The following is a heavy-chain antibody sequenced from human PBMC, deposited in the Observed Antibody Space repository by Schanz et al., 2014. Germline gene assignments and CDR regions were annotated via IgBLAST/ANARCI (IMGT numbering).Heavy chain of an antibody. CDR2: ISRSSSTI. V-gene: IGHV3-48*01. CDR1: AFIFRSYS. Sequence: EVQLVESGGGLVQPGGSLRLSCAASAFIFRSYSMHWVRQAPGKGLEWVSYISRSSSTIYYADSVRGRFTISRDNAKNSLYLQMNSLRAEDTAVYYCARDSGSHYWVDYWGQGTLVAVSS. CDR3: ARDSGSHYWVDY. D-gene: IGHD1-26*01. J-gene: IGHJ4*02.